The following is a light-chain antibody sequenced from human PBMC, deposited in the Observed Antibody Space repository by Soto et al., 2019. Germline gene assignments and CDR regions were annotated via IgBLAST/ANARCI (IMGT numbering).Light chain of an antibody. CDR2: GVS. CDR1: ISDFVVYNY. CDR3: SSHTLSRALQV. Sequence: QSALTQPASVSGSPGQSITISCSGTISDFVVYNYVSWYQQHPGKAPKLMLYGVSKRPSGVSNRFSGSKSGNTAPLTISGLQAEDEADYYCSSHTLSRALQVFGTGTKVTVL. J-gene: IGLJ1*01. V-gene: IGLV2-14*01.